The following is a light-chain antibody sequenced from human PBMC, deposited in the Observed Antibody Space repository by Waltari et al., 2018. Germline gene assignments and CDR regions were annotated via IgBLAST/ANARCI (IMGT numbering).Light chain of an antibody. J-gene: IGLJ2*01. V-gene: IGLV2-14*03. CDR3: TSYTSTNTRV. Sequence: QSALTQPASVSGSPGQSITISCPGTSSAIGSYNYFSWFQQYPSQAPKLIIYDVPKRPSGVSGRFSGSKSGNTASLTISGLQTEDEADYYCTSYTSTNTRVFGGGTQLTVL. CDR1: SSAIGSYNY. CDR2: DVP.